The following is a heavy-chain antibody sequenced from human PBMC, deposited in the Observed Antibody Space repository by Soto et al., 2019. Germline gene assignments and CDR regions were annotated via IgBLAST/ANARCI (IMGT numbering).Heavy chain of an antibody. CDR2: IIPIFGTA. J-gene: IGHJ6*02. D-gene: IGHD6-13*01. V-gene: IGHV1-69*12. CDR3: ARGRAAAGLRPSSGMDV. CDR1: GGTFSSYA. Sequence: QVQLVQSGAEVKKPGSSVKVSCKASGGTFSSYAISWVRQAPGQGLEWMGGIIPIFGTANYAQKFQGRVTITADESTSTADMELSSRRSEDTAVYYCARGRAAAGLRPSSGMDVWGQGTTVTVSS.